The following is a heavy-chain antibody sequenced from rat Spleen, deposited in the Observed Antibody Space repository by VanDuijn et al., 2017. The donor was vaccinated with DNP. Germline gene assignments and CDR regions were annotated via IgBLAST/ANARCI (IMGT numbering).Heavy chain of an antibody. Sequence: EVQLVESGGGPVQPGRSLKLSCVASGFIFRNYWMTWIRQAPGKGLEWVASITNTGDSTYYSDSVKGRFSISRDNAKSTLYLQMDSLRSEDTATYYCARRGNSNWFPYWGQGTLVTVSS. CDR3: ARRGNSNWFPY. V-gene: IGHV5-31*01. CDR2: ITNTGDST. CDR1: GFIFRNYW. D-gene: IGHD1-10*01. J-gene: IGHJ3*01.